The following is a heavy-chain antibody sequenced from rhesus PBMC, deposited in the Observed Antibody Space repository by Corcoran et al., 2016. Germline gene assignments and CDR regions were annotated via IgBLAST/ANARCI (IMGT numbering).Heavy chain of an antibody. V-gene: IGHV1-198*02. J-gene: IGHJ4*01. CDR2: SSPLVGIS. D-gene: IGHD4-23*01. CDR1: GLPFGSCA. Sequence: QVQLGQSGAEVKKHRASVKVSCKASGLPFGSCALRWVRQAPGQGLEWMGVSSPLVGISNDAEKFQGRVTITADTSTSTAYMELSSLRSEDTAVYYCARGRTEYGDYFDYWGQGVLVTVSS. CDR3: ARGRTEYGDYFDY.